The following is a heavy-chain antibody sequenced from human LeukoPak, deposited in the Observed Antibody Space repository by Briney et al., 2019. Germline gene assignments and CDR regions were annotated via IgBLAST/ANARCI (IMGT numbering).Heavy chain of an antibody. D-gene: IGHD3-22*01. Sequence: GASVKVSCKASGGTFSSYAISWVRQAPGQGLEWMGGIIPIFGTANYAQKFQGRVTITADVSTSTAYMELSSLRSEDTAVYYCARMGGGYPQFDYWGQGTLVTVSS. CDR2: IIPIFGTA. CDR1: GGTFSSYA. J-gene: IGHJ4*02. CDR3: ARMGGGYPQFDY. V-gene: IGHV1-69*13.